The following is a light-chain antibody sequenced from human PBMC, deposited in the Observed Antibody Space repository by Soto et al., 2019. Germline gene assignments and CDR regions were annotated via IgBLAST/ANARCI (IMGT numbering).Light chain of an antibody. J-gene: IGLJ2*01. CDR3: KVWDSSSDRDVV. CDR1: NIGSKS. Sequence: SYELTQPPSVSVAPGKTARITCGGNNIGSKSVHWYQQKPGQAPVLVIYYDSDRPSGIPERFSGSNSGNTATLTISRVEAGNGPDYYCKVWDSSSDRDVVFGGGTKLTVL. CDR2: YDS. V-gene: IGLV3-21*04.